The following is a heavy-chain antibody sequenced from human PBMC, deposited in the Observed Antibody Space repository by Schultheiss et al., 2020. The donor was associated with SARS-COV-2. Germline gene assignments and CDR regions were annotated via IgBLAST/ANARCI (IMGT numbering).Heavy chain of an antibody. CDR1: GFTFSSYS. CDR3: ARDQGLGLTMVRPWGLDV. D-gene: IGHD3-10*01. Sequence: GGSLRLSCAASGFTFSSYSMNWVRQAPGKGLEWVSYISSSSSYTYYADSVKGRFTISRDNAKNTLYLQMNSLRAEDSAVYYCARDQGLGLTMVRPWGLDVWGQGTTVTVSS. J-gene: IGHJ6*02. CDR2: ISSSSSYT. V-gene: IGHV3-21*05.